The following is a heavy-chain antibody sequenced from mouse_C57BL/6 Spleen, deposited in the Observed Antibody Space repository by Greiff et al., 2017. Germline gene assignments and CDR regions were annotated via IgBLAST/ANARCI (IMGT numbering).Heavy chain of an antibody. V-gene: IGHV1-82*01. CDR1: GYAFSSSW. CDR2: IYPGDGDT. CDR3: ATEDGCAMDY. J-gene: IGHJ4*01. Sequence: QVQLQQSGPELVKPGASVKISCKASGYAFSSSWMNWVKQRPGQGLEWIGRIYPGDGDTNYNEKFKGKDTLTADKSSSTAYMQLSSRTSEAAAVYVCATEDGCAMDYWGQGTSVTVSS.